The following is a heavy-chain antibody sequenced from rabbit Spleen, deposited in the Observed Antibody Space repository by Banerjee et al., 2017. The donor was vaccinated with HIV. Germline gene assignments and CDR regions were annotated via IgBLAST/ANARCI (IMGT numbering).Heavy chain of an antibody. D-gene: IGHD8-1*01. Sequence: QSLEESGGGLVKPEGSLTLTCTASGFSFSSSYYMCWVRQAPGKGLEWIACIYGGSSDSTAYASWAQGRFTISKTSSTTVTLQLTSLTAADTATYFCARDTGTSFSTYGMDLWGPGTLVTVS. CDR2: IYGGSSDST. CDR3: ARDTGTSFSTYGMDL. V-gene: IGHV1S40*01. CDR1: GFSFSSSYY. J-gene: IGHJ6*01.